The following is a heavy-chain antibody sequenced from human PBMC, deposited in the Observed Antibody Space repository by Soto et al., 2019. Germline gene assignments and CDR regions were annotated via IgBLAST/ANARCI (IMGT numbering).Heavy chain of an antibody. CDR1: RGTFGSYA. D-gene: IGHD2-15*01. CDR2: IIPIFGTA. CDR3: AKRWRGFDY. J-gene: IGHJ4*02. V-gene: IGHV1-69*13. Sequence: SVKASWKASRGTFGSYAIRWVRQAPGQGLEWMGGIIPIFGTAHYAQKFQGRVTITADESTSTAYMELSSLRSEDTAVYYCAKRWRGFDYWGQGTLVTVSS.